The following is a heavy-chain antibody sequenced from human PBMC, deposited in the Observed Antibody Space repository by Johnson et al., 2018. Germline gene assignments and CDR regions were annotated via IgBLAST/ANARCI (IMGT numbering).Heavy chain of an antibody. CDR2: IGTAGDT. Sequence: EVQLVESGGGLVQPGGSXRLSCAASGFTFSSYDMHWVRQATGKGLEWVSAIGTAGDTYYTGSVKGRFTISRENAKNSLYLQMNSLRAGDTAVYYCARDNGGDAFDIWGQGTMVTVSS. CDR1: GFTFSSYD. J-gene: IGHJ3*02. D-gene: IGHD2-8*01. V-gene: IGHV3-13*01. CDR3: ARDNGGDAFDI.